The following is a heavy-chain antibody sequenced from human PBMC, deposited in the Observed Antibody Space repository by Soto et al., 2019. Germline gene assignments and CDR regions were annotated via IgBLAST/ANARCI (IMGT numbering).Heavy chain of an antibody. J-gene: IGHJ4*02. D-gene: IGHD6-19*01. CDR3: ARVGSSGWFPDY. CDR1: GGSISGHY. V-gene: IGHV4-59*11. Sequence: SETLSLTCTVSGGSISGHYWIWIRQSPGKRLEWIGYIFYSGSTNYNPSLKSRVTLSVDTSKNQFSLRLSSVTAADTAVYYCARVGSSGWFPDYWGQGTLVTVYS. CDR2: IFYSGST.